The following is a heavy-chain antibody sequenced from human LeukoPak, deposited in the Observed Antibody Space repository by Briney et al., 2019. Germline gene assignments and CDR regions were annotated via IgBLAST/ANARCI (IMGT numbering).Heavy chain of an antibody. CDR2: INHSGST. CDR1: GGSFSGYY. Sequence: SETLSLTCAVCGGSFSGYYWSWIRQPPGKGLEWIGEINHSGSTNYNPSLKSRVTISVDTSKNQFSLKLSSVTAADTAVYYCARGRLSGWSYWGQGTLVTVSS. J-gene: IGHJ4*02. CDR3: ARGRLSGWSY. V-gene: IGHV4-34*01. D-gene: IGHD6-19*01.